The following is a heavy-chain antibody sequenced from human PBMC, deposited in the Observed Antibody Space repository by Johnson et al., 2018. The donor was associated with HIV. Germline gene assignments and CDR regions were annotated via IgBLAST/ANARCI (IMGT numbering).Heavy chain of an antibody. CDR2: IYSGGNT. J-gene: IGHJ3*02. CDR3: ASRGREIVAAGILGAFDI. CDR1: GVTISSFG. Sequence: QVQLVESGGGVVQPGGSLRLSCAASGVTISSFGLHWVRQAPGKGLAWVSVIYSGGNTYYADSVKGRFTISRDNSKNTLYLQMNSLRSEDTAVYYCASRGREIVAAGILGAFDIWGQGTMVTVSS. V-gene: IGHV3-NL1*01. D-gene: IGHD6-13*01.